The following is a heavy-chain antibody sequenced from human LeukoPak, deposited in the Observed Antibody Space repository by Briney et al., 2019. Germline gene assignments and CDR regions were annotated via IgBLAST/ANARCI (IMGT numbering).Heavy chain of an antibody. CDR1: GYSISSGYY. CDR3: ARDEGTGSGLNDAFDI. D-gene: IGHD1-1*01. V-gene: IGHV4-38-2*02. CDR2: IYHSGNT. Sequence: SETLSLTCTVSGYSISSGYYWGWIRQPPGKGLEWIGSIYHSGNTYYNPSLKSRVTISVDTSKNQFSLKLSSVTAADTAVYYCARDEGTGSGLNDAFDIWGQGTMVTVSS. J-gene: IGHJ3*02.